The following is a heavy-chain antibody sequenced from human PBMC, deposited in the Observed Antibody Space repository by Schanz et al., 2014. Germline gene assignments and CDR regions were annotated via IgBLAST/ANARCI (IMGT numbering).Heavy chain of an antibody. CDR1: GGTFSSFG. CDR3: ARGYGDSPTDF. J-gene: IGHJ4*02. V-gene: IGHV1-69*04. Sequence: VQLEQSGAEVKKPGSSVKVSCKASGGTFSSFGINWVRQAPGQGLEWMGRIIPSLGIANYAQKFQGRVTITADKSTFTAYMELSSLRSEDTAVYYCARGYGDSPTDFWGQGTLVTVSS. D-gene: IGHD4-17*01. CDR2: IIPSLGIA.